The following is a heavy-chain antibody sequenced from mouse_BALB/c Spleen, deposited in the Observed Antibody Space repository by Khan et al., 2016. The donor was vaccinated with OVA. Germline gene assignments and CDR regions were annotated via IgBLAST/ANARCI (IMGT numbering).Heavy chain of an antibody. V-gene: IGHV1S136*01. J-gene: IGHJ3*01. CDR2: IYPFNDAT. CDR1: GYTFTSYV. D-gene: IGHD1-1*01. CDR3: APVGIYYVSFFY. Sequence: EVQLQESGPEVVKPGASVKMSCKASGYTFTSYVMHWVKQKPGQGLEWIGYIYPFNDATKFNEKFNGKATMTSDKSYSTAYMELSSLTSEDSAVYYCAPVGIYYVSFFYWGQGTLVTVSA.